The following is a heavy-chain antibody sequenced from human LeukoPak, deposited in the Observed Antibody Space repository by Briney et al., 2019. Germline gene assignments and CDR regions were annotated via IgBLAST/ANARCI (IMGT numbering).Heavy chain of an antibody. J-gene: IGHJ6*03. CDR3: ASGAYSFYYMDV. D-gene: IGHD5-18*01. V-gene: IGHV4-61*08. CDR1: GGSISS. Sequence: SETLSLTCTVSGGSISSFYWSWFYWSWIRQPPGKGLEWIGYIYFSGSTNYNPSLKSRVTISVDATKNQFSLKLSSVTAADTAVYYCASGAYSFYYMDVWGKGTTVTISS. CDR2: IYFSGST.